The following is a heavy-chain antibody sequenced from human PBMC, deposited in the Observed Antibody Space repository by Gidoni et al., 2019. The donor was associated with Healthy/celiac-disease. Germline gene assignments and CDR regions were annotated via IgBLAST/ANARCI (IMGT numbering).Heavy chain of an antibody. Sequence: QVQLVESGGGVVQPGRSLRLSCAASGFTFSSYAMHWVRQAPGKGLEWVAVISYDGSNKYYADSVKGRFTISRDNSKNTLYLQMNSLRAEDTAVYYCARGPSYYYPTLNFDYWGQGTLVTVSS. D-gene: IGHD1-26*01. CDR3: ARGPSYYYPTLNFDY. J-gene: IGHJ4*02. CDR2: ISYDGSNK. CDR1: GFTFSSYA. V-gene: IGHV3-30-3*01.